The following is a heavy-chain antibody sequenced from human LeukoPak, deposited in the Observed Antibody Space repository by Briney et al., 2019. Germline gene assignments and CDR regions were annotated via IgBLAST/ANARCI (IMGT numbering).Heavy chain of an antibody. Sequence: PSETLSLTCTVSGGSISSYYWSWIRQPPGKGLEWIGYIYYSGSTNYNPSLKSRVTISVDTSKNQFSLKLSSVTAADTAVYYCARGESDYYDSSGYYYNWFDPWGQGTLVTVSS. CDR3: ARGESDYYDSSGYYYNWFDP. V-gene: IGHV4-59*12. CDR2: IYYSGST. D-gene: IGHD3-22*01. J-gene: IGHJ5*02. CDR1: GGSISSYY.